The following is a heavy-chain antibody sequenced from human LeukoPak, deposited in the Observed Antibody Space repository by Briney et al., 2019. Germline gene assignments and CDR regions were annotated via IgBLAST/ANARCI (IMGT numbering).Heavy chain of an antibody. Sequence: PGGSLRLSCAASGFTFSTYWMHWVRQAPGKGLVWVSRINNDGSSTTYADSVKGRFTISRDNAKNTLYLQVNSLRVEDTAVYYCARVATQCSGGSCYWDWGQGTLVTVSS. CDR1: GFTFSTYW. CDR2: INNDGSST. D-gene: IGHD2-15*01. J-gene: IGHJ4*02. V-gene: IGHV3-74*03. CDR3: ARVATQCSGGSCYWD.